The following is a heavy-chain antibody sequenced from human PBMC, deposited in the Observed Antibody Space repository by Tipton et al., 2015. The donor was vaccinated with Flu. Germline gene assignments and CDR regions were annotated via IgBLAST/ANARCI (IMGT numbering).Heavy chain of an antibody. CDR2: IYTSGST. CDR3: ARRDYSNYVSEPKNWFHP. CDR1: GGSISSSSYY. D-gene: IGHD4-11*01. J-gene: IGHJ5*02. V-gene: IGHV4-61*09. Sequence: TLSLTCTVSGGSISSSSYYWTWIRQPAGKGLEWIGQIYTSGSTKYNPSLKSRVTMSLDTSKNHFSLKLSSVTAADTAVYYCARRDYSNYVSEPKNWFHPWGQGTLVTVSS.